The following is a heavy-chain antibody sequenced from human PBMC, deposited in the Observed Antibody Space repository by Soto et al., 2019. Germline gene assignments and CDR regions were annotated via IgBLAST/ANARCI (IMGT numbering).Heavy chain of an antibody. J-gene: IGHJ4*02. CDR2: MNPNSGNT. Sequence: ASVKVSCKASGYTFTSYGINWVRQATGQGLEWVGWMNPNSGNTGYAQKFQGRVTMTRNTSISTAYMELSSLRSEDTAVYYCARGEGYDYGDSAEDLDDWGQGTLVTVSS. D-gene: IGHD4-17*01. CDR1: GYTFTSYG. CDR3: ARGEGYDYGDSAEDLDD. V-gene: IGHV1-8*01.